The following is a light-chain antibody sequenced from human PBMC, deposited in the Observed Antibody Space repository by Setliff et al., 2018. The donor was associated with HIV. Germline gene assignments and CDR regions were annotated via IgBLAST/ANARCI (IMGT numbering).Light chain of an antibody. Sequence: QSALAQPASVSGSPGQSIAISCTGTGSDVGAYNYVSWYQQHPGNAPKVIIYEVSNRPSGVSNRFSGSKSGNTASLTISGLQAEDEGDYCCSSFTSSDTVVFGGGTKVTVL. J-gene: IGLJ2*01. CDR3: SSFTSSDTVV. CDR1: GSDVGAYNY. V-gene: IGLV2-14*01. CDR2: EVS.